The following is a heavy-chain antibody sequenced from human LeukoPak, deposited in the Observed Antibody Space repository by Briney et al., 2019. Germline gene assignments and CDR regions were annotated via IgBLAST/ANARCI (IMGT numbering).Heavy chain of an antibody. V-gene: IGHV3-21*01. Sequence: GGSLRLSCAASGFTFSSYSMNWVRQAPGKGLEWVSSISSSSSYIYYADSVKGRFTISRDNAKNSLYLQMNSLRAEDTAVYYCARYTAHYYYYGMDVWGQGTTVTVSS. CDR2: ISSSSSYI. J-gene: IGHJ6*02. D-gene: IGHD5-18*01. CDR1: GFTFSSYS. CDR3: ARYTAHYYYYGMDV.